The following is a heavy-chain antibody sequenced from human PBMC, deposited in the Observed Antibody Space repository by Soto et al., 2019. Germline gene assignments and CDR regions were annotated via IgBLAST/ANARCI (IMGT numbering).Heavy chain of an antibody. J-gene: IGHJ5*02. V-gene: IGHV4-38-2*01. CDR3: ARRGRLREGYFDP. CDR2: IYRTASP. CDR1: NHSRTIHYY. D-gene: IGHD1-1*01. Sequence: SHTCHVANHSRTIHYYWASSRTSPGKGLEGIGSIYRTASPLYNPSLKSRVFISSDLSKNTFSLNVTSVTAADAAVYYCARRGRLREGYFDPWGRGTRFTVSS.